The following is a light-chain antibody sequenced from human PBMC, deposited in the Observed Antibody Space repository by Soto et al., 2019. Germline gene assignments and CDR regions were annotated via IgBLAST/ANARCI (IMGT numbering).Light chain of an antibody. Sequence: QAVVTQEPSLTVSPGGTVTLTCGSSTGAVTSGHFPYWFQQKPGQAPRTLIFDTTNKHSWTPARFSGSLLGGKAALTLSGAQPEDEAEYYCLLYYSGLRVFGGGTKLTVL. V-gene: IGLV7-46*01. CDR2: DTT. CDR3: LLYYSGLRV. J-gene: IGLJ2*01. CDR1: TGAVTSGHF.